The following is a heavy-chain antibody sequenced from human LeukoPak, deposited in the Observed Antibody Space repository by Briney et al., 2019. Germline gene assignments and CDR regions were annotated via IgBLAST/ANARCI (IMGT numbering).Heavy chain of an antibody. CDR3: ARAVRTYYDSSGSRFFDL. D-gene: IGHD3-22*01. CDR2: ISYDGSNK. V-gene: IGHV3-30-3*01. CDR1: GFTFSGYA. J-gene: IGHJ2*01. Sequence: GGSLRLSCAASGFTFSGYAMHWVRQAPGKGLEWVAVISYDGSNKYYADSVKGRFTISRDNSKDTLYLQMNSLRAEDTAVYYCARAVRTYYDSSGSRFFDLWGRGTLVTVSS.